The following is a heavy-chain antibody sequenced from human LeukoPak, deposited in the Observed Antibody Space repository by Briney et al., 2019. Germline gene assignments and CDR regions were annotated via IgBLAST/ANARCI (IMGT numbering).Heavy chain of an antibody. V-gene: IGHV3-30-3*01. D-gene: IGHD6-19*01. CDR3: ARDGKYSSGWYNWFDP. Sequence: GGSLRLSCAASGFTFSGSPILWVRQASGKGLEWVAVISYDGSNKYYADSVKGRFTISRDNSKNTLYLQMNSLRAEDTAVYYCARDGKYSSGWYNWFDPWGQGTLVTVSS. CDR1: GFTFSGSP. CDR2: ISYDGSNK. J-gene: IGHJ5*02.